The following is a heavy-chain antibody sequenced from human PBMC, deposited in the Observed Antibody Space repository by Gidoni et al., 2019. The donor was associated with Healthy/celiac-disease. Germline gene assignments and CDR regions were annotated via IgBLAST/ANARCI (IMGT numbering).Heavy chain of an antibody. CDR2: ISWNSGSI. D-gene: IGHD1-26*01. CDR1: GFTFDDYA. CDR3: AKDRGSGSYYRGEAFDY. J-gene: IGHJ4*02. V-gene: IGHV3-9*01. Sequence: EVQLVESGGGLVQPGRSLSLSCAASGFTFDDYAMHWVRQAPGKGLEWVSGISWNSGSIGYADSVKGRFTISRDNAKNSLYLQMNSLRAEDTALYYCAKDRGSGSYYRGEAFDYWGQGTLVTVSS.